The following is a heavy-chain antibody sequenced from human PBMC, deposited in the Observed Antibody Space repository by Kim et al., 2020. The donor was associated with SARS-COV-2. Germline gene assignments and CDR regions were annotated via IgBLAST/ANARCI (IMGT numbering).Heavy chain of an antibody. CDR1: GGSISSYY. CDR3: AGGQRAINYYGSGSYAQPLDY. J-gene: IGHJ4*02. D-gene: IGHD3-10*01. Sequence: SETLSLTCTVSGGSISSYYWSWIRQPPGKGLEWIGYIYYSGSTNYNPSLKSRVTISVDTSKNQFSLKLSSVTAADTAVYYCAGGQRAINYYGSGSYAQPLDYWGQGTLVTVSS. CDR2: IYYSGST. V-gene: IGHV4-59*01.